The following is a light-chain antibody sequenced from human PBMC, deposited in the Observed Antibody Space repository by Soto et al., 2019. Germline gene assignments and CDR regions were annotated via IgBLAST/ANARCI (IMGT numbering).Light chain of an antibody. V-gene: IGKV3-15*01. J-gene: IGKJ1*01. CDR3: QQYNNWPPT. CDR1: QSVSSN. Sequence: EIVMTQSPATLSVSPGERATLSCRASQSVSSNLAWYQQKPGQAPRLLIYGVSTRATGVPTRFSGSVSGTEFTLTISSLQSEDFAVYYCQQYNNWPPTFGQGTKVDI. CDR2: GVS.